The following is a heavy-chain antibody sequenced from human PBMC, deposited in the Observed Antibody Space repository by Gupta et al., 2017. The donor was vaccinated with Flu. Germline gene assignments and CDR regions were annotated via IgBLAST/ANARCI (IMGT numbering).Heavy chain of an antibody. CDR2: IDEGYLGGRT. V-gene: IGHV3-23*01. Sequence: VHLLESGGGLVQPGGSVRPSCVGSGFNFANYAMNWVRQAPGKGPEWVSSIDEGYLGGRTPYTESAQGRFIISRDDSKSTLFLYMSSLRAEDTAVYYCAKQYLDTDWGRGTLVTVSS. CDR1: GFNFANYA. CDR3: AKQYLDTD. D-gene: IGHD5-18*01. J-gene: IGHJ4*02.